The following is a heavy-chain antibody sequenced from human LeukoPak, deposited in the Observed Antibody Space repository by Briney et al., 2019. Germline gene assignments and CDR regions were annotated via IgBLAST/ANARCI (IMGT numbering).Heavy chain of an antibody. CDR1: GFTFSSYA. CDR3: AKAPHDYSNYLNWFDP. V-gene: IGHV3-23*01. D-gene: IGHD4-11*01. J-gene: IGHJ5*02. CDR2: ISGSGGST. Sequence: PGGSLRLSCGASGFTFSSYAMSWVRQAPGKGLEWVSSISGSGGSTYYADSVKGRFTISRDNSKNTLYLQMNSLRAEDTAVYYCAKAPHDYSNYLNWFDPWGQGTLVTVSS.